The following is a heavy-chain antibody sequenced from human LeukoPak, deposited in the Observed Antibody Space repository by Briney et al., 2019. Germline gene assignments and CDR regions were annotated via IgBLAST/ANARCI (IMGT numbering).Heavy chain of an antibody. J-gene: IGHJ3*02. CDR2: ISYDGSNK. CDR1: GFTFSSYA. CDR3: ARTCYDSRPDDASDI. V-gene: IGHV3-30-3*01. Sequence: GRSLRLSCAASGFTFSSYAMHWVRQAPGKGLEWVAVISYDGSNKYYADSVKGRFTISRDNSKNTLYLQMNSLRAEDTAVYYCARTCYDSRPDDASDIWGQGTMVTVSS. D-gene: IGHD3-22*01.